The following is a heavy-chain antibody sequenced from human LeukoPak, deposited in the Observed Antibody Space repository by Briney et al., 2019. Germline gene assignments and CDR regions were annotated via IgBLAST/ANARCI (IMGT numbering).Heavy chain of an antibody. J-gene: IGHJ4*02. V-gene: IGHV1-46*01. CDR3: ARGDYYDSSGLFDY. CDR1: GGTFSSYA. CDR2: INPSGGST. Sequence: ASVKVSCKASGGTFSSYAISWVRQAPGQGLEWMGMINPSGGSTSYAQKFQGRVTMTRDTSTSTVYMELSSLRSEDTAVYYCARGDYYDSSGLFDYWGQGTLVTVSS. D-gene: IGHD3-22*01.